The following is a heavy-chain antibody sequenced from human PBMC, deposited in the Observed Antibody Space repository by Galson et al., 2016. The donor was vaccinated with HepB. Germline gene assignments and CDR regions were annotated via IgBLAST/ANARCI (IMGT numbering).Heavy chain of an antibody. CDR1: GFTVSSNY. CDR2: IYSGGST. D-gene: IGHD3-10*01. Sequence: SLRLSCAASGFTVSSNYMSWVRQAPGKGLEWVSVIYSGGSTYYADSVKGRFTISRDNSKNTLSLQMNSLRAEDTGVYYCARETRMVRGVITYFFDYWGQGTLVTVSS. CDR3: ARETRMVRGVITYFFDY. J-gene: IGHJ4*02. V-gene: IGHV3-53*01.